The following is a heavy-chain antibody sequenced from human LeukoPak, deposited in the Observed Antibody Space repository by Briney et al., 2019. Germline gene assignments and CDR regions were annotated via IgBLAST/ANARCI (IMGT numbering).Heavy chain of an antibody. Sequence: GASVNLSSKASGYTFTIYGISWVREAPGQGLEWMGWISAYNGNANYAQKLQGKVTMTRATSTSRHQMDRRSLRSAEPALHSPARDPRVVVVSGEFDYWGQGTLVTVSS. J-gene: IGHJ4*02. V-gene: IGHV1-18*01. CDR1: GYTFTIYG. CDR2: ISAYNGNA. CDR3: ARDPRVVVVSGEFDY. D-gene: IGHD3-22*01.